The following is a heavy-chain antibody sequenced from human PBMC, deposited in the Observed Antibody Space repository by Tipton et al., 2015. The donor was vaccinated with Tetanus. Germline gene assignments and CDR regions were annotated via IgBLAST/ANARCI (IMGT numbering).Heavy chain of an antibody. D-gene: IGHD6-13*01. Sequence: QLVQSGAEVKKPGSSVKVSCKASGVMFSSYEISWVRQAPGQGLEWMGWISAYNGNTNYAQKLQARVTMTTDTSTSTAYMELRSLRSDDTAVYYCARDTLLGHQLPANAYDIWGQGTMVSVSS. CDR3: ARDTLLGHQLPANAYDI. J-gene: IGHJ3*02. V-gene: IGHV1-18*01. CDR2: ISAYNGNT. CDR1: GVMFSSYE.